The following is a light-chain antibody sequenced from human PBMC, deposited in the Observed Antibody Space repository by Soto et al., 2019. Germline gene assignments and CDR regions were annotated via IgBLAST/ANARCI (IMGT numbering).Light chain of an antibody. Sequence: DIQMTQSPSTLSASVGDRVTITCRASESISSWLAWYQQKQGKAPKLLIYKASSLESGVPSRFSGSGSGTEFTLIISSLQPDDFAAYYCQQYNSYSPYTFGQGTKLEIK. CDR3: QQYNSYSPYT. CDR1: ESISSW. V-gene: IGKV1-5*03. J-gene: IGKJ2*01. CDR2: KAS.